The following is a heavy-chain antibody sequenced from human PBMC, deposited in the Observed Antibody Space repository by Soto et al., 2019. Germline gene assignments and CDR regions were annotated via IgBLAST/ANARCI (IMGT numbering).Heavy chain of an antibody. CDR1: GGSFSGYY. D-gene: IGHD2-2*02. Sequence: LSLTCAVYGGSFSGYYWSWIHQPPGKGLEWIGEINHSGSTNYNPSLESRVTISVDTSKNQFSLKLSSVTAADTAVYYCARVAPAAIRRSSSSARYYYGMDVWGQGTTVTVSS. J-gene: IGHJ6*02. CDR3: ARVAPAAIRRSSSSARYYYGMDV. V-gene: IGHV4-34*01. CDR2: INHSGST.